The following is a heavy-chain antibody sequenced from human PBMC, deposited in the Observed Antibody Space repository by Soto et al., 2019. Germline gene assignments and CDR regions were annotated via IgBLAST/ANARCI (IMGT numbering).Heavy chain of an antibody. D-gene: IGHD2-21*01. CDR3: TRAIVVLGATYYYHGMDV. CDR2: IIPMFGTP. V-gene: IGHV1-69*12. J-gene: IGHJ6*02. Sequence: QIQLVQSGAEVKKPGSSVKVSCKASGGTFRSYAISWVRQAPGQGLEWMGGIIPMFGTPNYAQKFQGRVTITADESTSTAYKELTSLRSEDTAIYFCTRAIVVLGATYYYHGMDVWGPGTTVTVSS. CDR1: GGTFRSYA.